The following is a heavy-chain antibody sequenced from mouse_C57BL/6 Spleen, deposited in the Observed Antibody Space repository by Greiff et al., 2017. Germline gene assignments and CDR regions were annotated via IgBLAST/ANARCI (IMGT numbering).Heavy chain of an antibody. J-gene: IGHJ4*01. CDR2: IDPSDSST. Sequence: VQLQQPGAELVMPGASVKLSCKASGYTFTSYWMHWVKQRPGQGLEWIGEIDPSDSSTNYNQKFKGKSTLTVDKSSSTAYMQLSSLTSEDSAVYYWASSGYDYDYYAMDYWGQGTSVTVSS. CDR3: ASSGYDYDYYAMDY. V-gene: IGHV1-69*01. CDR1: GYTFTSYW. D-gene: IGHD2-4*01.